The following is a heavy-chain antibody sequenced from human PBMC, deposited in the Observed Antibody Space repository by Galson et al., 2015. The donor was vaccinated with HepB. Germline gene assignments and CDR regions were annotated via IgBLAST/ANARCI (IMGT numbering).Heavy chain of an antibody. J-gene: IGHJ4*02. CDR1: GYTFTSYA. Sequence: SVKVSCKASGYTFTSYAMHWVRQAPGQRLEWMGWINAGNGNTKYLQKFQGRVTITRDTSASTAYMELSSLRSEDTAVYYCAEGGGYSSGWLVFDYWGQGTLVTVSS. CDR3: AEGGGYSSGWLVFDY. D-gene: IGHD6-19*01. CDR2: INAGNGNT. V-gene: IGHV1-3*01.